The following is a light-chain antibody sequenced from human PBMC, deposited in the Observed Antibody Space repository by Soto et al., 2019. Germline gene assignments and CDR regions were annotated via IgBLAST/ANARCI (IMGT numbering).Light chain of an antibody. V-gene: IGKV1-5*03. CDR2: RAS. Sequence: DFQMTQSPSTLSASVGDRVTITCRSSQRIHRWLAWYQQKPGTTPKLLIYRASTLQSGVPSRFAGSGSGTEFTLTINNLPPDDYASYFCQQYNAHPYTFGQGTKLEIK. CDR1: QRIHRW. CDR3: QQYNAHPYT. J-gene: IGKJ2*01.